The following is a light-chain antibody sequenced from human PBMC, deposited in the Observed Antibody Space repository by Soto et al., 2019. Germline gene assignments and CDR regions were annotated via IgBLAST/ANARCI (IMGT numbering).Light chain of an antibody. CDR3: ATWDGSLPGEV. CDR2: SNN. V-gene: IGLV1-44*01. Sequence: QSVLTQPPSASGTPGQRVTISCSGSNSNIGTNTVNWYQQLPGTAPKLLIYSNNQRPSGVPDRFSGSKSGTSGTLDITGLQTGDEADYYCATWDGSLPGEVFGGGTKLTVL. J-gene: IGLJ2*01. CDR1: NSNIGTNT.